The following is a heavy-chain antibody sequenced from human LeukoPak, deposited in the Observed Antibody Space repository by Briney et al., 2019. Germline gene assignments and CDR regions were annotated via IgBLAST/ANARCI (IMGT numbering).Heavy chain of an antibody. D-gene: IGHD3-3*01. V-gene: IGHV3-30*18. J-gene: IGHJ4*02. CDR2: ISYDGRDK. CDR1: GFTFRNYG. Sequence: GGSLRLSCTASGFTFRNYGMHWVRQAPGKRLEWVAVISYDGRDKYYADSVKGRFTISRDNSRNTLYLQMNSLIAEDTAVYYFAKDHYDFWSGLHPFDYWGQGPLVTVSS. CDR3: AKDHYDFWSGLHPFDY.